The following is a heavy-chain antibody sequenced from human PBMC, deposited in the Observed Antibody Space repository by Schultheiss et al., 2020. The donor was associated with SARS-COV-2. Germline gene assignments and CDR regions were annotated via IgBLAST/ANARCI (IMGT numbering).Heavy chain of an antibody. CDR3: ARNAARLITRAQFDY. D-gene: IGHD6-6*01. CDR1: GFTFSSYE. CDR2: ISSSGSTI. Sequence: SLKISCAASGFTFSSYEMNWVRQAPGKGLEWVSYISSSGSTIYYADSVKGRFTISRDNAKNSLYLQMNSLRAEDTAVYYCARNAARLITRAQFDYWGQGTLVTVSS. J-gene: IGHJ4*02. V-gene: IGHV3-48*03.